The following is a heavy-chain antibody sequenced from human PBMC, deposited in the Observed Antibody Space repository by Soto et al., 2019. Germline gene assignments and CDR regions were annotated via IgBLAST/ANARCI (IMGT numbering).Heavy chain of an antibody. CDR1: GYIFIDYW. V-gene: IGHV5-51*01. Sequence: LKISCQASGYIFIDYWIGWVRQMPGKGLEWMGIVYPRDSDTRYSPSFQGQVTISADRSTGTAFLQWRSLKASDTALYYCARPPLPGYSIHFNSWGQGTLVTVSS. J-gene: IGHJ4*02. D-gene: IGHD2-15*01. CDR2: VYPRDSDT. CDR3: ARPPLPGYSIHFNS.